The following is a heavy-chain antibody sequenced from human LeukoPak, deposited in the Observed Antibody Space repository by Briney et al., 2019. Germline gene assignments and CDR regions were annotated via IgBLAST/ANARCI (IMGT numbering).Heavy chain of an antibody. J-gene: IGHJ4*02. Sequence: SVKVSCKASGGTFSSYTISWVRQAPGQGLEWMGRIIPILGIANYAQKFQGRVTITADKSTSTAYMELSSLRSEDTAVYYCARGGSGSGYLYYFDYWGQGTLVSVSS. CDR3: ARGGSGSGYLYYFDY. D-gene: IGHD3-10*01. CDR1: GGTFSSYT. CDR2: IIPILGIA. V-gene: IGHV1-69*02.